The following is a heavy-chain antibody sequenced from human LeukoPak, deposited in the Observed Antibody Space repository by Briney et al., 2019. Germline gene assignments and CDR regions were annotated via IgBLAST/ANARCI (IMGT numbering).Heavy chain of an antibody. J-gene: IGHJ4*02. D-gene: IGHD6-13*01. CDR1: GFTFSSYS. V-gene: IGHV3-21*03. CDR3: TTLIRGLAAAAN. CDR2: ISSSSSYI. Sequence: GGSLRLSCAASGFTFSSYSMNWVRQAPGKGLEWVSSISSSSSYIYYADSVKGRFTISRDNAKNSLYLQMNSLKTEDTAVYYCTTLIRGLAAAANWGQGTLVTVSS.